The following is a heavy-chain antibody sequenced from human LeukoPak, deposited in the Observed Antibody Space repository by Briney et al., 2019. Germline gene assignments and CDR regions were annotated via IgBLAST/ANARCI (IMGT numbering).Heavy chain of an antibody. D-gene: IGHD2-2*02. V-gene: IGHV5-51*01. J-gene: IGHJ4*02. CDR3: ARGFCSSSSCFTDFGY. CDR1: GYSFPTSW. Sequence: GEPLTISCPGSGYSFPTSWIGWAGQVPAKGLEWMGIIYPGDSDTRYSPSFQGQVTILADKSISTAYLQWSSLKASDTAMYYCARGFCSSSSCFTDFGYWGQGTLVTVSS. CDR2: IYPGDSDT.